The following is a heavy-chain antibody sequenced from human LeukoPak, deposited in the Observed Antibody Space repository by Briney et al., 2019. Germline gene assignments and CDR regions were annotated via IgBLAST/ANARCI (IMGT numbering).Heavy chain of an antibody. Sequence: PGGSLRLSCAASRFTFSSYSMNWVRQAPGKGLEWVSSITASSTAIYSADSVKGRFTISRDNAKNFLYLQMNSLRAEDTAVYYCARTYYDILTGYNPYFDYWGQGILVTVSS. CDR2: ITASSTAI. V-gene: IGHV3-21*01. CDR1: RFTFSSYS. J-gene: IGHJ4*02. D-gene: IGHD3-9*01. CDR3: ARTYYDILTGYNPYFDY.